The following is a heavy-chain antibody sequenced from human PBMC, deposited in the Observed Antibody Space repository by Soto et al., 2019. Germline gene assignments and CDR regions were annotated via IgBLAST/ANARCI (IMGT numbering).Heavy chain of an antibody. CDR1: GYTFTSYD. V-gene: IGHV1-8*01. J-gene: IGHJ3*01. CDR3: ADNSGWYADFDL. Sequence: GAAVKVSCKASGYTFTSYDINWVRQATGQGLEWMGWMNPNSGKTGYAQTFQGRVTMTRNTSISTAYMELSSLRSEDTAVYYCADNSGWYADFDLWGPGTIVPVS. CDR2: MNPNSGKT. D-gene: IGHD6-19*01.